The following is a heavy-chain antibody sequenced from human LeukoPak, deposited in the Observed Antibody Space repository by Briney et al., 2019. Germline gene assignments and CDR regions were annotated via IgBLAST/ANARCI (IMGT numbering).Heavy chain of an antibody. J-gene: IGHJ3*02. CDR1: GFSFSSYG. CDR3: AKVESSSWYYPLCSLDI. Sequence: GGSLRLSCAASGFSFSSYGMHWVRQAPGQGLEWVAFVRYDRSDKYYADSVKGRFTISRDNSKNTLYLQMNSLRAEDTAVYYCAKVESSSWYYPLCSLDIWGQGTMVTVSS. D-gene: IGHD6-13*01. V-gene: IGHV3-30*02. CDR2: VRYDRSDK.